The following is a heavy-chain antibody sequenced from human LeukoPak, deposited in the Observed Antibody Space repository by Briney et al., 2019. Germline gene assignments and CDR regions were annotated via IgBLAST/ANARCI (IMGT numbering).Heavy chain of an antibody. J-gene: IGHJ4*02. D-gene: IGHD6-19*01. CDR3: AKDRIGVTTPKAYFDY. Sequence: PGGSLRLSCAASGFTFSSYGMHCVRQAPGKGLEWGAVISYDGSKKDYADSVRGRFTISRDTSKNTLYLQMSGLRAEDTAVYYCAKDRIGVTTPKAYFDYWGQGTLVTVSS. V-gene: IGHV3-30*18. CDR2: ISYDGSKK. CDR1: GFTFSSYG.